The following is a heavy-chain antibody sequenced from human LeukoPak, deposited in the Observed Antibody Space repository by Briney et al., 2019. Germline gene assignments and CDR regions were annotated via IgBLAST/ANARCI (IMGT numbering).Heavy chain of an antibody. V-gene: IGHV5-51*01. CDR3: AVGLGYCSGGSCYSPPSYFDY. J-gene: IGHJ4*02. CDR2: IYPGDSDT. CDR1: GYSFTSYW. D-gene: IGHD2-15*01. Sequence: GESLKISCKGSGYSFTSYWIGWVRQMPGKGLEWMGIIYPGDSDTRYSPSFQGQVTISAAKSISTAYLQWSSLKASDTAMYYSAVGLGYCSGGSCYSPPSYFDYWGQGTLVTVSS.